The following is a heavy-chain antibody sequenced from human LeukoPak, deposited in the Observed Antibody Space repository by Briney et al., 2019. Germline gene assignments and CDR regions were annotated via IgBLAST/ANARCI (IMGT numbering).Heavy chain of an antibody. J-gene: IGHJ6*02. CDR3: ARRDWGYYYGMDV. CDR1: GGSMNNYY. D-gene: IGHD7-27*01. CDR2: IYYSGST. V-gene: IGHV4-59*01. Sequence: SETLSLTCTVPGGSMNNYYWSWIRQPPGKGLEWIGYIYYSGSTNYNPSLKSRVTISLDTSKNQFSLKLSSVTAADTAVYYCARRDWGYYYGMDVWGQGATVTVSS.